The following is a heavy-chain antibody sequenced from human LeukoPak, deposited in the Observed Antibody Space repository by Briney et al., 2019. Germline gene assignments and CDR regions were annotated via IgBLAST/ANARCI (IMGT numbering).Heavy chain of an antibody. D-gene: IGHD3-10*01. J-gene: IGHJ4*02. CDR3: ARVGYYASGTYIDY. CDR1: GDSVSSNSAA. V-gene: IGHV6-1*01. Sequence: SQTLSPTCAISGDSVSSNSAAWNWIRQSPSRGLEWLGRTYYRSKWYNDYAVSVKSRITINPDTSKYQFSLQLNSVTPEDTAVYYCARVGYYASGTYIDYWGQGTLVTVSS. CDR2: TYYRSKWYN.